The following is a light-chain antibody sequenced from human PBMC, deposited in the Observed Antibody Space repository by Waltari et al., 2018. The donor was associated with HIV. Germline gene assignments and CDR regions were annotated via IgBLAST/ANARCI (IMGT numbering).Light chain of an antibody. V-gene: IGKV3-20*01. CDR3: QQYGRSRT. CDR1: QSISSGY. J-gene: IGKJ5*01. CDR2: GAS. Sequence: DIVLTQSPGTLSLSPGDRATLSCRASQSISSGYLAWYQQTPGQAPRLPIYGASSRATGIPDRFSGSGSGTDFTLTSSRLEPEDFAVYYCQQYGRSRTFGQGTRLEIK.